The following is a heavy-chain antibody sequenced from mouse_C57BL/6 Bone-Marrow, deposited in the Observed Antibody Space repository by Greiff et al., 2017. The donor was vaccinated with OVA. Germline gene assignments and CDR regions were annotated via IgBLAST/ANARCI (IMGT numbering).Heavy chain of an antibody. CDR3: ARDYYGSSSYFDY. D-gene: IGHD1-1*01. CDR2: IYPGSGST. Sequence: QVQLQQPGAELVKPGASVKMSCKASGYTFTSYWITWVKQRPGQGLEWIGDIYPGSGSTNYNEKFKSKATLTVDTSSSTAYMQLSSLPSEDSAVYYCARDYYGSSSYFDYWGQGTTLTVSS. J-gene: IGHJ2*01. V-gene: IGHV1-55*01. CDR1: GYTFTSYW.